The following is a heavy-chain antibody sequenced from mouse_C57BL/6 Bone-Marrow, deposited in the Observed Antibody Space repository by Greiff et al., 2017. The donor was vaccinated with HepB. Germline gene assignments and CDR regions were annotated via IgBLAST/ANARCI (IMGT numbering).Heavy chain of an antibody. D-gene: IGHD1-1*01. CDR3: ARQNYYGSSSGYFDY. Sequence: EVMLVESGGDLVKPGGSLKLSCAASGFTFSSYGMSWVRQTPDKRLEWVATISSGGSYTYYPDSVKGRFTISRDNAKNTLYLQMSSLKSEDTAMYYCARQNYYGSSSGYFDYWGQGTTLTVSS. J-gene: IGHJ2*01. CDR2: ISSGGSYT. CDR1: GFTFSSYG. V-gene: IGHV5-6*01.